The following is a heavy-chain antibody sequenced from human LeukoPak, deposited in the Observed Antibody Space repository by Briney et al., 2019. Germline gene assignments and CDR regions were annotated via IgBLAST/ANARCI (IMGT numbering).Heavy chain of an antibody. V-gene: IGHV3-30*18. CDR2: ISYDGSNK. CDR3: AKPRDGYNYYPFDY. D-gene: IGHD5-24*01. CDR1: GFIFSSYG. Sequence: PGGSLRLPCAASGFIFSSYGMHWVRQAPGKGLEWVAVISYDGSNKYYADSVKGRFTISRDNSKNTLYLQINSLRAEDTAVYYCAKPRDGYNYYPFDYWGQGTLVTVSS. J-gene: IGHJ4*02.